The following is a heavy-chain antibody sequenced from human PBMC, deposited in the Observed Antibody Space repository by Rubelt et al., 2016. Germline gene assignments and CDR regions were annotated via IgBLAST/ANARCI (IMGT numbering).Heavy chain of an antibody. CDR2: INHSGST. CDR3: ARGNYYYGMDV. CDR1: GGSFSGYY. Sequence: QVQLQQWGAGLLKPSETLSLICAVYGGSFSGYYWSWIRQPPGKGLEWIGEINHSGSTNYNPSLKSRVTISVDTSKNQFSLKRSLVTAAETAVDYCARGNYYYGMDVWGQGTTVTVSS. J-gene: IGHJ6*02. V-gene: IGHV4-34*01.